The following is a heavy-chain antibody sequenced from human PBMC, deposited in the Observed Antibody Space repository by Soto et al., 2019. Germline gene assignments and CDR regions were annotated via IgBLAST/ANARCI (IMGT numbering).Heavy chain of an antibody. D-gene: IGHD2-21*02. V-gene: IGHV4-39*02. J-gene: IGHJ4*02. CDR1: GGSISSTGHY. Sequence: QLQLQESGPGLVKPSETLSLTCSVSGGSISSTGHYWGWIRQPPGKGLEWIGNIYYAGSPYYNPSLKSRVTISVDTSKNHFSRALTSVTAADTAVYYCARLMGVVTVDYWGQGALVTVSS. CDR2: IYYAGSP. CDR3: ARLMGVVTVDY.